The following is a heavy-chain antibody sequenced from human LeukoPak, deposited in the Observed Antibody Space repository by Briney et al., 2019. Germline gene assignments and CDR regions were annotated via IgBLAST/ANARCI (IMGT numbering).Heavy chain of an antibody. CDR2: IYTSGST. CDR3: ARGDAIMSSSSPGLDY. Sequence: SETLSLTCTVSGGSISSYYWSWIRQPAGKGLEWIGRIYTSGSTNYNPSLKSRVTMSVDTSKNQFSLKLSSVTAADTAVYYCARGDAIMSSSSPGLDYWGQGTLVTVSS. V-gene: IGHV4-4*07. D-gene: IGHD6-6*01. CDR1: GGSISSYY. J-gene: IGHJ4*02.